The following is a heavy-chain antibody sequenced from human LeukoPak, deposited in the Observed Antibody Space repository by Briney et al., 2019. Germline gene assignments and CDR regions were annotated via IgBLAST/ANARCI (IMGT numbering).Heavy chain of an antibody. CDR1: GFTFDDYA. CDR3: AKEAHHYDFWSGYYTYYFDY. Sequence: GGSLRLSCAASGFTFDDYAMHWVRQAPGKGLEWVSGISWNSGSIGYADSVKGRFTISRDNAKNSLYLQMNSLRAEDTALYYCAKEAHHYDFWSGYYTYYFDYWGQGTLVTVSS. D-gene: IGHD3-3*01. CDR2: ISWNSGSI. V-gene: IGHV3-9*01. J-gene: IGHJ4*02.